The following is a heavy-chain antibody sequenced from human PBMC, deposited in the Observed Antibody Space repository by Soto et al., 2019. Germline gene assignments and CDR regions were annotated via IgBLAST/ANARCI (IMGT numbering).Heavy chain of an antibody. CDR2: IRSTDGST. D-gene: IGHD3-10*01. Sequence: PGGSLRLSCAASGFTFSNYAMTWVRQAPGKGLEWVSSIRSTDGSTYYADSVKGRFTISRDNSKNRFYLLINSLGVEDTALYSCLKQAYGSNNFYHFDYGGQGTLVPVSS. CDR3: LKQAYGSNNFYHFDY. CDR1: GFTFSNYA. J-gene: IGHJ4*02. V-gene: IGHV3-23*01.